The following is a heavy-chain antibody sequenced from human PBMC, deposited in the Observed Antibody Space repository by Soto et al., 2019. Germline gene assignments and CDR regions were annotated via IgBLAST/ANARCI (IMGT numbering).Heavy chain of an antibody. V-gene: IGHV3-23*01. D-gene: IGHD1-1*01. CDR1: GFTFSDYA. Sequence: EVQLLESGGGLGQPGGSLRLSCAASGFTFSDYAMNWVRQAPGKGLEWVSAISGSGDSTCHADSVKGRFTISRDNFKNTLFLQMNNLCAEDTAVYYCAKDHGGTMSTGWCFDLWGRGTLFSVSS. CDR2: ISGSGDST. J-gene: IGHJ2*01. CDR3: AKDHGGTMSTGWCFDL.